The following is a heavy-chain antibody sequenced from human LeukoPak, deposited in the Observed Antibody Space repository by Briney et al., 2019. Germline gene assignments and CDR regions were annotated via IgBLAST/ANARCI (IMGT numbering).Heavy chain of an antibody. Sequence: SQTLSLTFAISGDSVSGNRAAWNWIRQSPSRGLEWLGRTYYRSKWYNDYAVSVKSRIIINPDTSKNQFSLQLNSVTPEDTAVYYCARDFEALHAFDIWGQGTMVTVSS. D-gene: IGHD5/OR15-5a*01. CDR3: ARDFEALHAFDI. V-gene: IGHV6-1*01. J-gene: IGHJ3*02. CDR1: GDSVSGNRAA. CDR2: TYYRSKWYN.